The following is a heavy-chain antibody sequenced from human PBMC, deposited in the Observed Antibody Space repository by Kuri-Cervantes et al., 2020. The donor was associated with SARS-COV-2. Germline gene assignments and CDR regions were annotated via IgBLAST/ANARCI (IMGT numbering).Heavy chain of an antibody. CDR2: INHGGST. J-gene: IGHJ6*02. CDR3: ARGERKEWTFYKYYDMDV. D-gene: IGHD3-3*01. V-gene: IGHV4-34*01. CDR1: GGSFSDYF. Sequence: SETLSLTCAVYGGSFSDYFWRWSWIRQPPGKGLEWIGEINHGGSTNYNPSLKSRVTISVDTSKKQFSLKLSSVTAADTAVYYCARGERKEWTFYKYYDMDVWGQGTTVTVSS.